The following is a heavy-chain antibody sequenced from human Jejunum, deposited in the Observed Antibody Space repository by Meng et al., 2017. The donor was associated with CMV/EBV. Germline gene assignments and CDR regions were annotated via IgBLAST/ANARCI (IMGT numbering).Heavy chain of an antibody. CDR2: ITGSGDII. CDR1: GFPFGAYY. J-gene: IGHJ4*02. V-gene: IGHV3-11*01. CDR3: ARGNYGFDY. Sequence: LRLAFAASGFPFGAYYMPWVRQAPGKGLEWVSYITGSGDIIYYADSVKGRFTISRDNAKSSLYLEINSLRAEDTAVYYCARGNYGFDYWGQGTLVTVSS. D-gene: IGHD4-17*01.